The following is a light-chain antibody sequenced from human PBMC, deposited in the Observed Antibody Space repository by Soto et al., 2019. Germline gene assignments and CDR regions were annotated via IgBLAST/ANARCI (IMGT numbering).Light chain of an antibody. CDR1: QRVGSY. V-gene: IGKV3-11*01. Sequence: EIVLTQSPATLSLSPGDRATLSCRASQRVGSYLGWYQQRPGQAPRLLIYDASNRATGIPARFSGSGSGTDFTLTLSSLGPEDFAVYYRQKRSDWPSTFGAGTQVEIK. CDR2: DAS. J-gene: IGKJ4*01. CDR3: QKRSDWPST.